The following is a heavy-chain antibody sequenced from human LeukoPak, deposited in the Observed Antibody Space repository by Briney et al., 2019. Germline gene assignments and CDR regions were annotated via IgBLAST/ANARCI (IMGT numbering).Heavy chain of an antibody. Sequence: SETLSLTCTVSGGSISSSSYYWSWIRQPPGKGLEWIGEINHSGSTNYNPSLKSRVTISVDTSKNQFSLKLSSVTAADTAVYYCARDGWVVRGGPDYYYGMDVWGQGTTVTVSS. D-gene: IGHD3-10*01. CDR3: ARDGWVVRGGPDYYYGMDV. CDR2: INHSGST. V-gene: IGHV4-39*07. CDR1: GGSISSSSYY. J-gene: IGHJ6*02.